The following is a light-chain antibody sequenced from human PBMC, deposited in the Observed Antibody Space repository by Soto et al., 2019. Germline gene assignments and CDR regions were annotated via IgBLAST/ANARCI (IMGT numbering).Light chain of an antibody. Sequence: DIQMTQSPSSLSASVGDRVTITCRARQSISSSLNWYQQKPGKAPKLLIYAASSLQSGVPSRFSGSGSGTDFTLTISSLQPDDCATYYGQQSYSTPPTFGQGTKVEIK. CDR3: QQSYSTPPT. V-gene: IGKV1-39*01. CDR1: QSISSS. CDR2: AAS. J-gene: IGKJ1*01.